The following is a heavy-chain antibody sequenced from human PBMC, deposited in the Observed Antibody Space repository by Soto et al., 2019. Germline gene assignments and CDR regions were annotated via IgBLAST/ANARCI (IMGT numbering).Heavy chain of an antibody. Sequence: GASVKVSCKASGYTFTSYAMHWVRQAPGQRLEWMGWINAGNGNTKYSQKFQGRVTITRDTSASTAYMELSSLRSEDTAVYYCARVAVVAATYWFDPWGQGTLVTVSS. CDR3: ARVAVVAATYWFDP. V-gene: IGHV1-3*01. CDR1: GYTFTSYA. CDR2: INAGNGNT. D-gene: IGHD2-15*01. J-gene: IGHJ5*02.